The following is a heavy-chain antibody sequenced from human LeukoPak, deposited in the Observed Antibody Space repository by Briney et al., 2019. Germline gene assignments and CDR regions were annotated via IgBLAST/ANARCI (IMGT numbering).Heavy chain of an antibody. D-gene: IGHD6-6*01. J-gene: IGHJ4*02. CDR1: GGSISSYY. Sequence: PSETLSLTCTVSGGSISSYYWSWVRQPPGKGLEWIGFVYYTGSTNYSPSLKSRVTISVDTSKNQFSLKLSSVTAADTAVYYCARQLGYFDYWGQGTLVTVSS. V-gene: IGHV4-59*01. CDR3: ARQLGYFDY. CDR2: VYYTGST.